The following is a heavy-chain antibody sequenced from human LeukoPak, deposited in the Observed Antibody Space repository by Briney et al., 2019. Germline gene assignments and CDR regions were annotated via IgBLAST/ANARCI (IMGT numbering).Heavy chain of an antibody. J-gene: IGHJ4*02. D-gene: IGHD5-24*01. V-gene: IGHV4-61*08. CDR2: IYYSGST. CDR1: GGSVSSGGYY. Sequence: PSETLSLTCTVSGGSVSSGGYYWSWIRQPPGKGLEWIGFIYYSGSTNYNPSLKSRVTISIDTSNNQFSLKLSSVTAADTAVYYCARGGDGYNSTWFDYWGQGTLVTVSS. CDR3: ARGGDGYNSTWFDY.